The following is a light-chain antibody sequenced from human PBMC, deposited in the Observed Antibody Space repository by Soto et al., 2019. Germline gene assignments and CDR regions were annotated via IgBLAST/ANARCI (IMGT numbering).Light chain of an antibody. Sequence: QSALTQPPSASGPPGQSVAISCTGTSSDVGGYNYVSWYQQHPGKAPKLMIYEVNKRPSGVPDRFSGSKSGNTASLTASGLQAEDEADYYCSSYAGSSNVFGTGTKVTVL. V-gene: IGLV2-8*01. J-gene: IGLJ1*01. CDR1: SSDVGGYNY. CDR3: SSYAGSSNV. CDR2: EVN.